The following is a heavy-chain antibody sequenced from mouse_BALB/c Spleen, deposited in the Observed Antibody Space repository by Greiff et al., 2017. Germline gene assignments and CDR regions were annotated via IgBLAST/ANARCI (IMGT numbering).Heavy chain of an antibody. Sequence: VQLQQSGAELVKPGASVKLSCTASGFNIKDTYMHWVKQRPEQGLEWIGRIDPANGNTKYDPKFQGKATITADTSSNTAYLQLSSLTSEDTAVYYCARSKLRLRDLDYWGQGTTLTVSS. CDR3: ARSKLRLRDLDY. CDR2: IDPANGNT. D-gene: IGHD1-2*01. V-gene: IGHV14-3*02. CDR1: GFNIKDTY. J-gene: IGHJ2*01.